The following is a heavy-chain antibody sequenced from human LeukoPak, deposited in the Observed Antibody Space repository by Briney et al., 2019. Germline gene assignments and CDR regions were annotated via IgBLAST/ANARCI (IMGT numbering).Heavy chain of an antibody. Sequence: ASVKVSCKASGYTFTSYGISWVRQAPGQGLEWMGWISAYNGSTNYAQKLQGRVTMTTDTSTSTAYMELRSLRSDDTAVYYCARAPASSSWTFSLYWGQGTLVTVSS. J-gene: IGHJ4*02. CDR3: ARAPASSSWTFSLY. CDR2: ISAYNGST. D-gene: IGHD6-13*01. V-gene: IGHV1-18*01. CDR1: GYTFTSYG.